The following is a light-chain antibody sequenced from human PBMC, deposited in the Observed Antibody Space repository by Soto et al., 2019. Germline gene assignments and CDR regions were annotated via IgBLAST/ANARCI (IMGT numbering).Light chain of an antibody. J-gene: IGKJ1*01. CDR2: AAS. Sequence: ENILTQSPATLSLSPGEGATLYCRASQSVFANYIAWYQQRLGQAPRLLIYAASRRATGIPDRFSGSGSGTAFTLALSRLESEDFAVYFCHQYGRTPWTFGPGTRLEIK. CDR1: QSVFANY. CDR3: HQYGRTPWT. V-gene: IGKV3-20*01.